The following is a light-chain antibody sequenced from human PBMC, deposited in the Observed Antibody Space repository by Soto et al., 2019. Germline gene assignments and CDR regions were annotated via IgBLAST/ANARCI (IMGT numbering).Light chain of an antibody. CDR3: QQYGGMWT. J-gene: IGKJ1*01. Sequence: EIVMTQSPATLSVSPGERATLSCRASQNVLSNLAWYQQKPGQAPRLLIYGTSIRATGIPDRFSGSGSGTDFTLTITRLEPEDFAVYYCQQYGGMWTFGQGTKV. V-gene: IGKV3-20*01. CDR2: GTS. CDR1: QNVLSN.